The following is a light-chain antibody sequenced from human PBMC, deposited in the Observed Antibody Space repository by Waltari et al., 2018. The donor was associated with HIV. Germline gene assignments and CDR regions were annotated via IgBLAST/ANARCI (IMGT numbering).Light chain of an antibody. V-gene: IGLV1-40*01. J-gene: IGLJ2*01. CDR1: RPNLGSGSE. CDR3: QSYDSSLNKV. Sequence: QSVLTQPPSTSGAPGQRGTIPSTGSRPNLGSGSEVHWYPHLPGTAPKLLIYGNTNRPSGVPDRFSGSKSGTSASLAITGLQAEDEADYYCQSYDSSLNKVFGGGTKLTVL. CDR2: GNT.